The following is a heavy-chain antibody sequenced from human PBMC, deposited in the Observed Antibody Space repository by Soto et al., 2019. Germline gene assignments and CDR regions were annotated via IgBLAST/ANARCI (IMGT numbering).Heavy chain of an antibody. V-gene: IGHV3-74*01. Sequence: EVQLVESGGGLVQPGGSLRLSCAASGFTFSSYWMHWVRQAPGKGLVWVSRINSDGSSTSYADSVKGRFTISRDNAKNTSYLQMNSLRAEDTAVYYCARGVDIVVVPAAIHNDYYYYYMDVWGNGTTVTVSS. CDR3: ARGVDIVVVPAAIHNDYYYYYMDV. J-gene: IGHJ6*03. D-gene: IGHD2-2*03. CDR2: INSDGSST. CDR1: GFTFSSYW.